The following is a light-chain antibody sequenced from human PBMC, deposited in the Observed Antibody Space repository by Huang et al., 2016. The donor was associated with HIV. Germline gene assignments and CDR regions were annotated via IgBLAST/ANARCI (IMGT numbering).Light chain of an antibody. V-gene: IGKV1-39*01. CDR3: QQGYSALIT. Sequence: DILLTQSPPSLAASVGDRVTITCRASKNINTYLNWYQQKPGKAPNLLIHSASTLQTGVPSRFSGSGSGTDFTLTVNSLQPEDSATYYCQQGYSALITFGQGTRL. CDR2: SAS. J-gene: IGKJ5*01. CDR1: KNINTY.